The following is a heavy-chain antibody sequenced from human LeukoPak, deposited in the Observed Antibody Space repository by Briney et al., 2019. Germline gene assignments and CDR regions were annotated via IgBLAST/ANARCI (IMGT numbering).Heavy chain of an antibody. CDR3: ARGLSHDSSGYYLFDY. Sequence: GGSLRLSCAASGFTFSSYSMNRVRQAPGKGLEWVSYISSSSSTIYYADPVKGRFTISRDNAKNSLYLQMNSLRAEDTAVYYCARGLSHDSSGYYLFDYWGQGTLVTVSS. V-gene: IGHV3-48*01. D-gene: IGHD3-22*01. J-gene: IGHJ4*02. CDR2: ISSSSSTI. CDR1: GFTFSSYS.